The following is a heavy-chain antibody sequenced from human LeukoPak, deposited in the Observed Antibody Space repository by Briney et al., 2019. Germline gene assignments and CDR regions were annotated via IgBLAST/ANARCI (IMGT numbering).Heavy chain of an antibody. CDR2: IYRDGST. D-gene: IGHD6-19*01. CDR1: GYSIISGYH. J-gene: IGHJ1*01. Sequence: PSETLSLTCSVSGYSIISGYHWAWIRPPPGKGLEWIGIIYRDGSTYYNPSLKRRITMSEDTSKNQFSLEVNSVTAADTAVYYCATDEGWPTEYFQHWGQGTLVTVSS. CDR3: ATDEGWPTEYFQH. V-gene: IGHV4-38-2*02.